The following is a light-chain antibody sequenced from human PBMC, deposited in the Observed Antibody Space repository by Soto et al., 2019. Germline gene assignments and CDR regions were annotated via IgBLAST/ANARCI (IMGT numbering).Light chain of an antibody. J-gene: IGLJ1*01. V-gene: IGLV2-14*03. CDR1: SSDVCGYNY. CDR3: SSYTGTTPRV. Sequence: QSALTQPASVSGSPGQSITISCTGTSSDVCGYNYVSWYHLHPGKGPKLMMYEVSNRPSGVSNRFSGSKSGNTATLTISGLQAEDEADYYCSSYTGTTPRVFGTGTKVTVL. CDR2: EVS.